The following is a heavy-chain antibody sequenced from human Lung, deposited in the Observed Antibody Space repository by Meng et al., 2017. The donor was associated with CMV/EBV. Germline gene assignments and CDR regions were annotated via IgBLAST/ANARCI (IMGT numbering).Heavy chain of an antibody. CDR1: GFTFRRYD. CDR3: AKILVGASPDDAFDI. V-gene: IGHV3-30*02. D-gene: IGHD1-26*01. CDR2: ILYDGSIK. Sequence: GGSLRLXXAASGFTFRRYDMHWVRQAPAKRLGGGAFILYDGSIKYYADSVKGRFTISRDNSKNTVYPQMNSLRIEDTAMYYCAKILVGASPDDAFDIWGQGXMVTVSS. J-gene: IGHJ3*02.